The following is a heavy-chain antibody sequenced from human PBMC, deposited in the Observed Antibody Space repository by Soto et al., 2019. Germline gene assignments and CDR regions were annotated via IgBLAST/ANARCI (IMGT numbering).Heavy chain of an antibody. Sequence: TSETLSLTCTVSGGSISSYYWSWIRQPPGKELEWIGYMYNTGSTVYNPSLKSRVTISVDTSKNQFSLKLNAVTAADTAVYYCARDLWGYCGTDCYPLDVWGQGTTVTVSS. CDR1: GGSISSYY. CDR3: ARDLWGYCGTDCYPLDV. J-gene: IGHJ6*02. V-gene: IGHV4-59*01. CDR2: MYNTGST. D-gene: IGHD2-21*02.